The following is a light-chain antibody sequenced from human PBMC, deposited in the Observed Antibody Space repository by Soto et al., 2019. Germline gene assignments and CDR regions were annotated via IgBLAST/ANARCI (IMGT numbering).Light chain of an antibody. Sequence: EIVLTQSPATLSLSPGERATLSCRASQSVSSYLAWYQQKPGQAPRLLIYDASNRATGIPARFSGSGPGTDFTLTISSLEPEDFAVYYCQQRSNWPVTFGQGTRWIS. CDR3: QQRSNWPVT. V-gene: IGKV3-11*01. CDR1: QSVSSY. J-gene: IGKJ1*01. CDR2: DAS.